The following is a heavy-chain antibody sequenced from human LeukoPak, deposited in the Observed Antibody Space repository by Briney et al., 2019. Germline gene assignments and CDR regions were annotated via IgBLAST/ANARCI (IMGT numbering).Heavy chain of an antibody. Sequence: SVKVSCKASGYTFTGYYMHWVRQAPGQGLEWTGWINPNSDGTNYAQKFQGRVTMTWDTAISTAYMELSRLRADDTAVYYCAREYYDSSGSEAFDIWGQGTMVTVSS. CDR3: AREYYDSSGSEAFDI. V-gene: IGHV1-2*02. J-gene: IGHJ3*02. D-gene: IGHD3-22*01. CDR2: INPNSDGT. CDR1: GYTFTGYY.